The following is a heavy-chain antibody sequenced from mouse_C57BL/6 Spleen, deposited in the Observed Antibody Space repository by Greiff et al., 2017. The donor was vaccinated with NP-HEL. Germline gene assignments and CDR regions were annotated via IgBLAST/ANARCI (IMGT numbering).Heavy chain of an antibody. J-gene: IGHJ2*01. CDR2: ISNGGGST. D-gene: IGHD2-1*01. CDR3: ARRNYGNYFDY. V-gene: IGHV5-12*01. CDR1: GFTFSDYY. Sequence: EVQLQQSGGGLVQPGGSLKLSCAASGFTFSDYYMYWVRQTPEKRLEWVAYISNGGGSTYYPDTVKGRFTISRDNAKNTLYLQMSRLKSEDTAMYYCARRNYGNYFDYWGQGTTLTVSS.